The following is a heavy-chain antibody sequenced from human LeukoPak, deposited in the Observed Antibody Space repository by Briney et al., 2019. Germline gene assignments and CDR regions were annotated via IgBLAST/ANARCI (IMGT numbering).Heavy chain of an antibody. D-gene: IGHD3-22*01. J-gene: IGHJ3*02. CDR2: IYYSGST. CDR3: ARDFYYDSSRYHAFDI. V-gene: IGHV4-39*07. CDR1: GGSISSSSYY. Sequence: PSETLSLTCTVSGGSISSSSYYWGWIRQPPGKGLEWIGSIYYSGSTYYNPSLKSRVTISVDTSKNQFSLKLSSVTAADTAVYYCARDFYYDSSRYHAFDIWGQGTMVTVSS.